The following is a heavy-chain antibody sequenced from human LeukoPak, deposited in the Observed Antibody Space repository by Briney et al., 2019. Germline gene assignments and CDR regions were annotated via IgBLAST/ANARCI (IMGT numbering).Heavy chain of an antibody. CDR2: IKQDGSEK. J-gene: IGHJ4*02. D-gene: IGHD3-10*01. CDR3: AKVAKYYYGPETYYFFEQ. CDR1: GFTFSSYW. Sequence: GGSLRLSCAASGFTFSSYWMSWVRQAPGKGLEWVANIKQDGSEKYYVDSVKGRFTISRDNAKNSLYLQMNSLRVEDTAVYYCAKVAKYYYGPETYYFFEQWGQGTPVTASS. V-gene: IGHV3-7*01.